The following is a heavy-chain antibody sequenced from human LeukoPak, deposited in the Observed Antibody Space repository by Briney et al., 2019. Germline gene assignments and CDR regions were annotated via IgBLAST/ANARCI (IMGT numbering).Heavy chain of an antibody. J-gene: IGHJ5*02. CDR2: TRSKVNKYAT. CDR1: GFTFSGSA. D-gene: IGHD1-26*01. V-gene: IGHV3-73*01. CDR3: ARVGVAWFDA. Sequence: GGSLRLSCAASGFTFSGSAIPWVRQASGKGLEWVGRTRSKVNKYATAYAASVRGRFSISRDESNNTAYLHMNNLKTDDTAIYYCARVGVAWFDAWGQGTLVTVS.